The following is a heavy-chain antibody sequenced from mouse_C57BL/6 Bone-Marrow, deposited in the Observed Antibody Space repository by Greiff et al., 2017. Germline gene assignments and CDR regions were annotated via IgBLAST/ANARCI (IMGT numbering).Heavy chain of an antibody. CDR2: IDPNSGGT. D-gene: IGHD6-1*01. Sequence: KESCKASGYTFTSYWMHWVKQRPGRGLEWIGRIDPNSGGTKYNEKFKSKATLTVDKPSSTAYMQLSSLTSEDPAVYYCARCPLYYYAMDYWCQGTSVTVTA. V-gene: IGHV1-72*01. CDR1: GYTFTSYW. CDR3: ARCPLYYYAMDY. J-gene: IGHJ4*01.